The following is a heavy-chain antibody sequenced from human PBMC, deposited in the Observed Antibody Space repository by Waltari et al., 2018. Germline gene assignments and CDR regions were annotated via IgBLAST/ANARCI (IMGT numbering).Heavy chain of an antibody. J-gene: IGHJ3*02. CDR1: GYTLPELS. V-gene: IGHV1-24*01. Sequence: QVQLVQSGAEVKKPGASVKVSCKVAGYTLPELSIHWVRQAPGKGLEWMGGFDPEDADTIYAQKFQGRVTMTEDTSTDTAYMELSSLRSEDTAVYYCATGGAPPEGAFDIWGQGTMVTVSS. D-gene: IGHD3-16*01. CDR3: ATGGAPPEGAFDI. CDR2: FDPEDADT.